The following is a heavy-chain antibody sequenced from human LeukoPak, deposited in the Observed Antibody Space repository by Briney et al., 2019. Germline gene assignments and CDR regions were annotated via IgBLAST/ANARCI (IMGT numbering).Heavy chain of an antibody. D-gene: IGHD6-6*01. V-gene: IGHV4-59*08. CDR2: VYYSGDT. CDR1: GGSISGPY. CDR3: ARHTYARPFDF. Sequence: PSETLSLTCTVSGGSISGPYWSWIRQPPGKGLEWIAYVYYSGDTNYNPSLKSRAAISLDTSKNQFSLTVTSVTAPDTAIYYCARHTYARPFDFWGQGTLVTVSS. J-gene: IGHJ4*02.